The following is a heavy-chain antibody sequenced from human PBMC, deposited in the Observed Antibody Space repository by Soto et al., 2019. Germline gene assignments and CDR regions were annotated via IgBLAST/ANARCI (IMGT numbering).Heavy chain of an antibody. CDR3: ATPRSYSSGRMPFDY. D-gene: IGHD6-19*01. J-gene: IGHJ4*02. CDR1: GGTFSSYA. V-gene: IGHV1-69*01. CDR2: IIPIFGTA. Sequence: QVQLVQSGAEVKKPGSSVKVSCKASGGTFSSYAISWVRQAPGQGLEWMGGIIPIFGTANYAQKFQGRVTITADESTSTAYIELSSLRSEDTAVYYCATPRSYSSGRMPFDYWGQGTLVTVSS.